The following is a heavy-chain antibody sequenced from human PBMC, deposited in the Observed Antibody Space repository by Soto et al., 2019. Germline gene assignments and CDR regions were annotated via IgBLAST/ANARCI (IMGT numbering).Heavy chain of an antibody. CDR2: IYHTGST. CDR1: AGSITTVGHY. CDR3: ARATGRLRSRNCDY. D-gene: IGHD1-1*01. Sequence: PSETLSLTCSVSAGSITTVGHYWTWIRQPPGKGLEWIGSIYHTGSTYYSKSLRSRLTMSVDTSKSQFSLRLSSVTAADTAVYYCARATGRLRSRNCDYWGQGSLVTVSS. J-gene: IGHJ4*02. V-gene: IGHV4-31*03.